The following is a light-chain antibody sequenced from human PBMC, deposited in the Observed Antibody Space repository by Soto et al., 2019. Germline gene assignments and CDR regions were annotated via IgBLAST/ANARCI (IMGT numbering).Light chain of an antibody. CDR1: QSVSSY. J-gene: IGKJ4*01. CDR3: QQRSNWPST. V-gene: IGKV3-11*01. CDR2: DAS. Sequence: EIVLTQSPATLSLSPGERATLSCRASQSVSSYLAWYQQKPGQAPRLLIYDASSRATGIPARFSGSGSGTDFTLTITSLEPEDFAVYHCQQRSNWPSTFGGGTKVEI.